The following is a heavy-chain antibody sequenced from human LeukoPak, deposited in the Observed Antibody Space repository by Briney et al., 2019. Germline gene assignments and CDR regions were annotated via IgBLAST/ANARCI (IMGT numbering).Heavy chain of an antibody. V-gene: IGHV3-9*01. CDR1: GFTFEDYA. Sequence: PGGSLGLSCAASGFTFEDYAMHWVRQAPGKGLEGVWGMSWNSGSIGCVDSVRGRFTISRDNAKNSLYLQMNSLRADDTALSHSATAYRRRHTYDAWFDPWGQGTPVTVSS. D-gene: IGHD5-12*01. CDR2: MSWNSGSI. J-gene: IGHJ5*02. CDR3: ATAYRRRHTYDAWFDP.